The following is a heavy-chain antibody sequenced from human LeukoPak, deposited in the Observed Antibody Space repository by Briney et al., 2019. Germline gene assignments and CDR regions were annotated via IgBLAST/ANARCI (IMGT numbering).Heavy chain of an antibody. Sequence: PSETLSLTCTVSGGSISSYYWSWIRQPPGKGLEWIGYIYYSGSTNYNPSLKSRVTISVDTSKSQFSLKLSSVTAADTAVYYCARGGYPFFYGMDVWGQGTTVTISS. J-gene: IGHJ6*02. CDR2: IYYSGST. D-gene: IGHD5-12*01. CDR3: ARGGYPFFYGMDV. CDR1: GGSISSYY. V-gene: IGHV4-59*01.